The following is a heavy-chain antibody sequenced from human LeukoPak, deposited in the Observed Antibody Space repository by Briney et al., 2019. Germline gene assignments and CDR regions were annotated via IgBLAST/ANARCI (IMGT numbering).Heavy chain of an antibody. CDR1: GYTFTSNY. CDR3: ARPDYSNYAQFDY. Sequence: ASVKVSCKAFGYTFTSNYMHWVRQAPGQGLEWMGGIIPIFDTANYAQQFHGRVTITADKSTSTAYMELSSLRSEDTAVYYCARPDYSNYAQFDYWGQGTLVTVSS. CDR2: IIPIFDTA. D-gene: IGHD4-11*01. V-gene: IGHV1-69*06. J-gene: IGHJ4*02.